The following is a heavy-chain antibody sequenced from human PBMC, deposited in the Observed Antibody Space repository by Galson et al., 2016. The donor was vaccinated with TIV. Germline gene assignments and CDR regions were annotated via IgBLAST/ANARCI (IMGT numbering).Heavy chain of an antibody. V-gene: IGHV4-31*03. Sequence: TLSLTCTVSGGSISSGNYYWSWIRQHPGKGLEWIGYIYYSGSTYYSPSLKSRVTISVDTSKNQFSLKLSSVTAADTAVYYCARVPLADSSTWSYVRFDPWGQGTLVTVSS. CDR2: IYYSGST. CDR3: ARVPLADSSTWSYVRFDP. CDR1: GGSISSGNYY. D-gene: IGHD6-13*01. J-gene: IGHJ5*02.